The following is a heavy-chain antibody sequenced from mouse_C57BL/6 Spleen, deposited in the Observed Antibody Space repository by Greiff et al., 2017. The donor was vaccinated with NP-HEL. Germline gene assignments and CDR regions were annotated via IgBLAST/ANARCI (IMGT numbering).Heavy chain of an antibody. D-gene: IGHD1-1*01. CDR3: ARAYYYGSSYGGGY. V-gene: IGHV1-59*01. CDR2: IDPSDSYT. J-gene: IGHJ2*01. CDR1: GYTFTSYW. Sequence: QVQLQQPGAELVRPGTSVKLSCKASGYTFTSYWMHWVKQRPGQGLEWIGVIDPSDSYTNYNQKFKGKATLTVDTSSSTAYMQLSSLTSEDSAVYYCARAYYYGSSYGGGYWGQGTTLTVSS.